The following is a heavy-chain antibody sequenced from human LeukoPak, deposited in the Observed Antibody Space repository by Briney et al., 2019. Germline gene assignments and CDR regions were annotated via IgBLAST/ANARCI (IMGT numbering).Heavy chain of an antibody. CDR2: ISSSSSTI. Sequence: GGSLRLSCAASGFTFSSYSMNWVRQAPGKGLEWVSYISSSSSTIYYADSVKGRFTISRDNAKNSLYLQMNSLRAEDTAVYYCAREGSTYYFDYWGQGTLVTVSS. V-gene: IGHV3-48*01. CDR3: AREGSTYYFDY. J-gene: IGHJ4*02. CDR1: GFTFSSYS.